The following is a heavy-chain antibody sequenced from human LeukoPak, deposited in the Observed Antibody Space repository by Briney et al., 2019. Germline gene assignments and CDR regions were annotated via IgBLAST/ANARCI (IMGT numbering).Heavy chain of an antibody. CDR2: ISSSGSTI. Sequence: GGSLRLSCAASGFTLSDYYMSWIRQAPGKGLEWVSFISSSGSTIYYADSMKGRFTISRDNAKNSVYLQMNSLRAEDTAVYYCARGLGYCSGGSCPRRAFDIWGQGTVVTVSS. V-gene: IGHV3-11*01. D-gene: IGHD2-15*01. J-gene: IGHJ3*02. CDR3: ARGLGYCSGGSCPRRAFDI. CDR1: GFTLSDYY.